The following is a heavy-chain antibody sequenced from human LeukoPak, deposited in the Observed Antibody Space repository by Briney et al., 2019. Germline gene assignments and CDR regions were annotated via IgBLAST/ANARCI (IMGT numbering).Heavy chain of an antibody. CDR3: AKDLVTGSLDY. CDR2: ISSSGGST. Sequence: GGSLRLSRAASGFTFSSYAMTWVRQAPGKGLEWVSSISSSGGSTYYADSVRGRLTISRDNSKNTLYLQMNSLRAEDTAIYYCAKDLVTGSLDYWGQGTLVTVSS. CDR1: GFTFSSYA. D-gene: IGHD3-10*01. V-gene: IGHV3-23*01. J-gene: IGHJ4*02.